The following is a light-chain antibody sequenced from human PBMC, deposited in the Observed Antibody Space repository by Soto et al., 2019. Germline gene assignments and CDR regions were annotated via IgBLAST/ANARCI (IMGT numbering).Light chain of an antibody. V-gene: IGKV3-20*01. CDR3: QQYGRSPLT. CDR1: QSVSSSY. CDR2: GAS. Sequence: EIVLTQSPGTLSLSPGERATLSCRASQSVSSSYLAWYQQKPGQAPRLLIYGASSRATGIPDRFSGSGTGSDFTLTIRRLEPEDFAMYYCQQYGRSPLTFGGGTKVEIK. J-gene: IGKJ4*01.